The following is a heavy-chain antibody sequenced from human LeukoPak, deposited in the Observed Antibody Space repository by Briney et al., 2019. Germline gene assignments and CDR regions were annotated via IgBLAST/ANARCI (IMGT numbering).Heavy chain of an antibody. CDR2: IYTSGST. CDR3: ARSFPEEAFDI. J-gene: IGHJ3*02. V-gene: IGHV4-4*07. Sequence: SETLSLNCTGPGGSISGYYWRWLRHPAGNGLEWIGRIYTSGSTNYSPSLKSRVTTPVDTSKNQLSLKLSSVTDAATAVYYCARSFPEEAFDIWGQGTMVTVSS. D-gene: IGHD1-14*01. CDR1: GGSISGYY.